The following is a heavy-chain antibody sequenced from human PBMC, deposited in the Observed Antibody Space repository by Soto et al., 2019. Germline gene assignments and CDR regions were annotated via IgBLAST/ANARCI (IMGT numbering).Heavy chain of an antibody. V-gene: IGHV3-30*18. CDR2: ISYDGSNK. Sequence: PGGSLRLSCAASGFTFSSYGMHWVRQAPGKGLEWVAVISYDGSNKYYADSVKGRFTISRDNSKNTLYLQMNSLRAEDTAVYYCAKIPDYYDSSGHLQEYGMDVWGQGTTVTVSS. D-gene: IGHD3-22*01. J-gene: IGHJ6*02. CDR1: GFTFSSYG. CDR3: AKIPDYYDSSGHLQEYGMDV.